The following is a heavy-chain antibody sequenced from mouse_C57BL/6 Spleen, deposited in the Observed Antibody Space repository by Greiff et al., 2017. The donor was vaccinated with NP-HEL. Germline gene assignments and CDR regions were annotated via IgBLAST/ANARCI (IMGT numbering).Heavy chain of an antibody. CDR2: IDPETGGT. V-gene: IGHV1-15*01. J-gene: IGHJ4*01. CDR1: GYTFTDYE. Sequence: QVQPQQSGAELVRPGASVTLSCKASGYTFTDYEMHWVKQTPVHGLEWIGAIDPETGGTAYNQKFKGKAILTADKSSSTAYMELRSLTSEDSAVYYCTPPRYAMDYWGQGTSVTVSS. CDR3: TPPRYAMDY.